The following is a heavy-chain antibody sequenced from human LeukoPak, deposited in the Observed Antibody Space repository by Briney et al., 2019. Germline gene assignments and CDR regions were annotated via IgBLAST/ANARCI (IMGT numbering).Heavy chain of an antibody. V-gene: IGHV1-2*02. CDR2: IDPNSGGT. CDR3: ASMTGTTEWFDP. J-gene: IGHJ5*02. D-gene: IGHD1-7*01. CDR1: GYTFTGYY. Sequence: ASVKVSCKASGYTFTGYYMHWVRQAPGQGLEWMGWIDPNSGGTNYAQKFQGRVTMTRDTSISTAYMELSRLRSDDTAVYYCASMTGTTEWFDPWGQGTLVTVSS.